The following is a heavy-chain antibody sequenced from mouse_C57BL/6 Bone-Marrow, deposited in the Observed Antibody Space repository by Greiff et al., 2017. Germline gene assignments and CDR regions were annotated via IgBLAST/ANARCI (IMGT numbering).Heavy chain of an antibody. CDR2: IYPSDSET. J-gene: IGHJ2*01. V-gene: IGHV1-52*01. CDR3: ARGTGTLYYFDY. CDR1: GYTFTSYW. Sequence: QVQLQQPGAELVRPGSSVKLSCKASGYTFTSYWMHWVKQRPIQGLEWIGNIYPSDSETHYNQKFKDKATLTVDKSSSTAYMQLSSLTSEDSAVYYCARGTGTLYYFDYWGQGTTLTVSS. D-gene: IGHD4-1*01.